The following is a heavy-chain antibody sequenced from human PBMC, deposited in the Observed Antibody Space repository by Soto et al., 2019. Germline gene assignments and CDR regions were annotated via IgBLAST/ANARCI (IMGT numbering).Heavy chain of an antibody. CDR1: GFTFSDYA. D-gene: IGHD4-17*01. CDR3: ARPAATVIFYSGMDV. CDR2: ISFDGSNE. V-gene: IGHV3-30-3*01. J-gene: IGHJ6*02. Sequence: PGESLRLSCAASGFTFSDYAMHWVRQAPGKGLEWVGIISFDGSNEHYADSVQGRFTISRDNSENTLYLQMNSLRADDTAVYYCARPAATVIFYSGMDVWGQGTTVTVSS.